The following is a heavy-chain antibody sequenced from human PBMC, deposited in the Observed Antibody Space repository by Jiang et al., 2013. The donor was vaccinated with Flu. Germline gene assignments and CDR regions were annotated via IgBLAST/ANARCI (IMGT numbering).Heavy chain of an antibody. V-gene: IGHV4-34*01. Sequence: LLKPSETLSLTCAVYGGSFSDYRSWIRQSPGKGLEWIGEIDHSGSTNYNPSLKSRVTISEDTSKNQFSLKLTSVTAADTAVYYCAGGTWGSMFWGQGTLVTVSS. CDR3: AGGTWGSMF. J-gene: IGHJ4*02. D-gene: IGHD3-16*01. CDR2: IDHSGST. CDR1: GGSFSDY.